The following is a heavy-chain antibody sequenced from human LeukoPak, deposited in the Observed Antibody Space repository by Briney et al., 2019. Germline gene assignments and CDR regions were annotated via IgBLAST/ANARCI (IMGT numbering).Heavy chain of an antibody. CDR3: ARVRYSGYDDFDY. CDR1: GYTFTGYY. J-gene: IGHJ4*02. CDR2: INPNSGGT. Sequence: ASVKVSCKASGYTFTGYYMHWVRQAPGQGLEWMGWINPNSGGTNYAQKFQGRVTMTRDMSISTAYMELSRLRSDDTAVYYCARVRYSGYDDFDYWGQGTLVTVSS. V-gene: IGHV1-2*02. D-gene: IGHD5-12*01.